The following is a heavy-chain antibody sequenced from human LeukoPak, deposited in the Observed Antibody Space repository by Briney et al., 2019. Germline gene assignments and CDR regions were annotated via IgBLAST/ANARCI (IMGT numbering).Heavy chain of an antibody. D-gene: IGHD6-19*01. CDR3: ARVLGYSSGWYRGNAFDI. J-gene: IGHJ3*02. CDR2: IYYSGST. Sequence: SETLSLTCTVSGGSISSYYWSWIRQPPGKGLEWIGYIYYSGSTNYNPSLKSRVTISVDTSKNQFSLKLSSVTAADTAVYYCARVLGYSSGWYRGNAFDIWGQGTMVTVSS. CDR1: GGSISSYY. V-gene: IGHV4-59*01.